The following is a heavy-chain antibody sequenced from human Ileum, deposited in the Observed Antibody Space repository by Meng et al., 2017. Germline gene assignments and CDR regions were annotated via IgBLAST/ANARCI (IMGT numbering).Heavy chain of an antibody. CDR2: IASSGSIK. D-gene: IGHD3-10*01. Sequence: QLQRVAPGLGRSQPAPALVTAGSACGVTSSSYGFDWVRQAPGKALEWVASIASSGSIKYYPYSKNGLSTSVEDNSMNISLMQRYRTSVDATVYYCWTRIRGVGWFDSWGQGTLVTVSS. CDR1: GVTSSSYG. J-gene: IGHJ5*01. V-gene: IGHV3-30*12. CDR3: WTRIRGVGWFDS.